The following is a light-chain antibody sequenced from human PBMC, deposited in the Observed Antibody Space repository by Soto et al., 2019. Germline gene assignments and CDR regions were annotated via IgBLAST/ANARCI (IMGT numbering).Light chain of an antibody. Sequence: QSALAQPASVSGSPGQSITISCTGTSSDVGAYNYVSWYQQHPGKAPKLMIYEVSNRPSGVSNRFSGSKSGNTASLTISGLQAEDEADYYCSSYTSSSPYVFGTGTKGTVL. V-gene: IGLV2-14*01. CDR2: EVS. J-gene: IGLJ1*01. CDR1: SSDVGAYNY. CDR3: SSYTSSSPYV.